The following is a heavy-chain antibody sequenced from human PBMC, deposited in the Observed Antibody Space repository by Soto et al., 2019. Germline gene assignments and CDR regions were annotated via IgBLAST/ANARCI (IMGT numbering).Heavy chain of an antibody. CDR1: GYTFTSYG. J-gene: IGHJ4*02. V-gene: IGHV1-18*01. Sequence: QVQLVQSGAEVKKPVASVKVSCKASGYTFTSYGISWVRQAPGQGLEWMGWISAYNGNTNYAQKLQGRVTMTTDTPTRTAYRELRGLRSDDTAVYYCARDLPPVDYWGQGTLVTVSS. CDR2: ISAYNGNT. CDR3: ARDLPPVDY.